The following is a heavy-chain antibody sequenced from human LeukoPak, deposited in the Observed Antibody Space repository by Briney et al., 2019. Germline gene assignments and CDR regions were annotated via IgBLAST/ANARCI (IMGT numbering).Heavy chain of an antibody. CDR1: GGTFSSYA. Sequence: ASVKVSCKASGGTFSSYAISWVRQAPGQGLEWMGRIIPIFGTANYAQKFQGRVTITTDEFTSTAYMELSSLRSEDTAVYYCARDLYCSGGSCYATGWFDPWGQGTLVTVSS. CDR2: IIPIFGTA. CDR3: ARDLYCSGGSCYATGWFDP. V-gene: IGHV1-69*05. D-gene: IGHD2-15*01. J-gene: IGHJ5*02.